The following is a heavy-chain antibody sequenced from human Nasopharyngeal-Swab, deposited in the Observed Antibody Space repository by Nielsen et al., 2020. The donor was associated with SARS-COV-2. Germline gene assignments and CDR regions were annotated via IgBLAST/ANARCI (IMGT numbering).Heavy chain of an antibody. CDR3: ARSPGSITMVRGVIMTGWFDP. V-gene: IGHV3-21*01. Sequence: GESLKISCAASGFTFSSYSMNWVRQAPGKGLEWVSSISSSSSYIFYADSVKGRFTISRDNAKKSLYLQMNRLRAEDTAVYYCARSPGSITMVRGVIMTGWFDPWGQGTLVTVSS. D-gene: IGHD3-10*01. CDR2: ISSSSSYI. J-gene: IGHJ5*02. CDR1: GFTFSSYS.